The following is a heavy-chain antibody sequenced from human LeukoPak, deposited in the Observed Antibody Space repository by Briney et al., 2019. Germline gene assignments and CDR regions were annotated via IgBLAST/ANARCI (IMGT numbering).Heavy chain of an antibody. CDR3: AKDRRPSLLRDVYYFDY. Sequence: GTSLRLSCAASGFTFSTYGMHWVRQAPGKGLEWVAVISYDGTNKYYADSVKGRFTISRDNSKNTLYLQMNSLRTDDTAVYFCAKDRRPSLLRDVYYFDYWGQGTLVTASS. J-gene: IGHJ4*02. CDR1: GFTFSTYG. V-gene: IGHV3-30*18. CDR2: ISYDGTNK. D-gene: IGHD2-15*01.